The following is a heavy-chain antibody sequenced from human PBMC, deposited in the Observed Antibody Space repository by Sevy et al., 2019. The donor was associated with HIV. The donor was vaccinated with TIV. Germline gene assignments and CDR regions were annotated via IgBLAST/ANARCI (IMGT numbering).Heavy chain of an antibody. V-gene: IGHV3-30*09. J-gene: IGHJ4*02. CDR3: ARVGVSYCTDDCYHRFDY. CDR2: ISYDGSKK. CDR1: GFTFSSYA. Sequence: GGSLRLSCAASGFTFSSYALLWIRQAPGNGLEWVSLISYDGSKKYYSDSVKGRFAISRDESKTTLFLQMNSLRSEDTAIYYCARVGVSYCTDDCYHRFDYWGRRTLVTVSS. D-gene: IGHD2-21*02.